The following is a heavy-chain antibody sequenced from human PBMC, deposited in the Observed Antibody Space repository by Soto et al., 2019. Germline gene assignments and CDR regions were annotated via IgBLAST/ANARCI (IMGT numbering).Heavy chain of an antibody. J-gene: IGHJ4*02. V-gene: IGHV3-73*01. D-gene: IGHD5-12*01. Sequence: GGSLRLSCAASGFSFSDSDIHWGRQASGKGLEWVGRIRSKRNNYATAYAASVKGRFTISRDDSKNTAYLQMTSLKTEDTAVYYCTRQGPRDGYNWGFDYWGQGTLVTVSS. CDR2: IRSKRNNYAT. CDR3: TRQGPRDGYNWGFDY. CDR1: GFSFSDSD.